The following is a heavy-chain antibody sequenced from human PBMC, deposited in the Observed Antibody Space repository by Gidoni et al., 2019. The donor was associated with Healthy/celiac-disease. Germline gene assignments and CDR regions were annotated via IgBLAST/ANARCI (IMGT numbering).Heavy chain of an antibody. D-gene: IGHD3-22*01. CDR2: IIPIFGTA. Sequence: QVQLVQSGAEVKKPGSSVKVSCKASGGPFSSYAISWVRQAPGQGLEWMGGIIPIFGTANYAQKFQGRVTITADKSTSAAYMELSSLRSEDTAVYYCARDYYDSSGYYRFDYWGQGTLVTVSS. J-gene: IGHJ4*02. CDR3: ARDYYDSSGYYRFDY. CDR1: GGPFSSYA. V-gene: IGHV1-69*06.